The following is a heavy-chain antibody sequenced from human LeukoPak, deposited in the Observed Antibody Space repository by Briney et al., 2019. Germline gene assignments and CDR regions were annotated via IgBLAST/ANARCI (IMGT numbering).Heavy chain of an antibody. V-gene: IGHV4-4*07. J-gene: IGHJ4*02. CDR3: ARDRSGYSEYYFDY. D-gene: IGHD5-12*01. Sequence: SQTLSLTCTVSGGSTNTYCWSWIRQPAEKGLEWIGRIYPSGSTYYNPSLKSRVTISIDKSKNQFSLRLTSVTAADTAVYYCARDRSGYSEYYFDYWGQGSLVTVSS. CDR2: IYPSGST. CDR1: GGSTNTYC.